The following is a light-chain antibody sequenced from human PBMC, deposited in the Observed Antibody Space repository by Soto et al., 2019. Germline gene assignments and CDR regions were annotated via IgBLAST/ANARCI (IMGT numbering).Light chain of an antibody. V-gene: IGKV3-15*01. J-gene: IGKJ1*01. CDR3: QQYSNWPLT. Sequence: DIVLTQSPATLSLSPGERATLSCRASQSVSNYLVWYQQKPGQAPRLLIYGASTRATGIPARFSGSGSGTEFTLTISSLQSEDFAVYYCQQYSNWPLTFGQGTKVDIK. CDR2: GAS. CDR1: QSVSNY.